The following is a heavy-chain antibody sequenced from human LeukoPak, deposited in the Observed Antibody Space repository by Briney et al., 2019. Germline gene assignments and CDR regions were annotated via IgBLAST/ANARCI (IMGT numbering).Heavy chain of an antibody. J-gene: IGHJ5*02. D-gene: IGHD5-24*01. CDR2: IYHSGST. V-gene: IGHV4-30-2*01. Sequence: PSETLSLTCAVYGGSFSGYYWSWIRQPPGKGLEWIGYIYHSGSTYYNPSLKSRVTISVDRSKNQFSLKLSSVTAADTAVYYCARNDYNHWFDPWGQGTLVTVSS. CDR1: GGSFSGYY. CDR3: ARNDYNHWFDP.